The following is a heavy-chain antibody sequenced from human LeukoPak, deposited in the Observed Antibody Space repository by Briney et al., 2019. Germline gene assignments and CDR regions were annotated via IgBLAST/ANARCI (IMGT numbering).Heavy chain of an antibody. D-gene: IGHD2-15*01. V-gene: IGHV5-51*01. CDR3: ARRRCSGGSCYSEGWFDP. CDR1: GYSFTSYW. Sequence: GESLQISCKGSGYSFTSYWIGWVRQMPGKGLEWMGIIYPGDSDTRYSPSFQGQVTISADKSISTAYLQWSSLKASDTAMYYCARRRCSGGSCYSEGWFDPWGQGTLVTVSS. J-gene: IGHJ5*02. CDR2: IYPGDSDT.